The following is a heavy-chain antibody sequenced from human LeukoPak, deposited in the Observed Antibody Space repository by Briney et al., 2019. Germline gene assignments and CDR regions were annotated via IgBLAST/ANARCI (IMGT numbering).Heavy chain of an antibody. V-gene: IGHV3-30*03. Sequence: PGGSLRLSCAASGLTVSIKHMSWVRQAPGKGLEWVAVISYDGSNKYYADSVKGRFTISRDNSKNTLYLQMNSLRAEDTAVYYCARGIAVASSIFDYWGQGTLVTVSS. CDR1: GLTVSIKH. D-gene: IGHD6-19*01. CDR3: ARGIAVASSIFDY. J-gene: IGHJ4*02. CDR2: ISYDGSNK.